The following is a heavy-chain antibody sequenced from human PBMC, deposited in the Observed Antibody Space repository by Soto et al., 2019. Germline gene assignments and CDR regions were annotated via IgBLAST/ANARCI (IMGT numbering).Heavy chain of an antibody. CDR3: ARTRSSSSSYFDF. V-gene: IGHV4-39*01. CDR2: IYYSGST. CDR1: GGSISSSSYY. J-gene: IGHJ4*02. Sequence: SETLSLTCTVFGGSISSSSYYWGGIRQPPGKGLEWIGSIYYSGSTYYNPSLKSRVTISVDTSKNQFSLKLSSVTAADPAVYYCARTRSSSSSYFDFWGQGTLVTVSS. D-gene: IGHD6-13*01.